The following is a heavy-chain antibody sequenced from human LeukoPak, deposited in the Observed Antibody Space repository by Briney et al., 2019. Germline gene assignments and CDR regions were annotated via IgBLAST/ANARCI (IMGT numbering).Heavy chain of an antibody. Sequence: GGSLRLSCQASGFPFSTFPMSWVRQAPGKGLEWVSVIYSGGSTYYADSVKGRFTISRDNSKNTLYLQMNSLRAEDTAVYYCATSGYSSGWFDYWGQGTLVTVSS. J-gene: IGHJ4*02. CDR1: GFPFSTFP. CDR3: ATSGYSSGWFDY. V-gene: IGHV3-53*01. D-gene: IGHD6-19*01. CDR2: IYSGGST.